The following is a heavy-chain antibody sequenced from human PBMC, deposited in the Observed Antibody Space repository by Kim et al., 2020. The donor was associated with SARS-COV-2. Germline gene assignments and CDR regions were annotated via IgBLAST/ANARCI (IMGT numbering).Heavy chain of an antibody. CDR3: AGSPHYDSSGYKTYFDY. D-gene: IGHD3-22*01. V-gene: IGHV1-18*01. Sequence: ASVKVSCKASGYTSTKYGISWVRQAPGQGTEWMGWISAYNGNTNYAQKFQGRVTMTTDTFTTTVYMELRSLRSDDTAVYYCAGSPHYDSSGYKTYFDYWGQGNLGTVSS. CDR2: ISAYNGNT. J-gene: IGHJ4*02. CDR1: GYTSTKYG.